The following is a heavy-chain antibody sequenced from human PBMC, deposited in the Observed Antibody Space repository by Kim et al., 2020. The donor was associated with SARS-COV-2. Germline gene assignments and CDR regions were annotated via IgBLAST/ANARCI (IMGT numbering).Heavy chain of an antibody. Sequence: GGSLRLSCAASGFTFSSYGMHWVRQAPGKGLEWVAVIWYDGSNKYYAYSVKGRFTISRDNSKNTLYLQMNSLRAEDTAVYYCASSNHISSSSLRYYYYGMDVWGQGTTVTVSS. D-gene: IGHD6-13*01. CDR1: GFTFSSYG. V-gene: IGHV3-33*01. J-gene: IGHJ6*02. CDR2: IWYDGSNK. CDR3: ASSNHISSSSLRYYYYGMDV.